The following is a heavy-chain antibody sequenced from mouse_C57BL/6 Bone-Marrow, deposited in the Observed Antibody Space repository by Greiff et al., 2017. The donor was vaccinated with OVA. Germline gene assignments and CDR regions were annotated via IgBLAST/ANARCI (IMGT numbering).Heavy chain of an antibody. J-gene: IGHJ4*01. D-gene: IGHD1-1*01. CDR1: GFNIKNTY. V-gene: IGHV14-3*01. Sequence: DVQLQESVAELVRPGASVKLSCTASGFNIKNTYMHWVKQRPEQGLEWIGRIDPANDNTKYAPKFQGKATMTADTSSNTAYLQLSSLSSEDTAVYCCARGNCGSSFYAMDYWGQGTSVTVSS. CDR2: IDPANDNT. CDR3: ARGNCGSSFYAMDY.